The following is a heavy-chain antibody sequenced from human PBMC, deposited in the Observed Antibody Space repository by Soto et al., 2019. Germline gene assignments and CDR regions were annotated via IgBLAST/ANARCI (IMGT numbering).Heavy chain of an antibody. CDR2: SRDKGNSYST. V-gene: IGHV3-72*01. CDR1: GFTFSDYY. Sequence: EVQLVESGGGLVQPGGSLRLSCAGSGFTFSDYYIDWVRQAPGKGLEWVGRSRDKGNSYSTDYAASVKGRFTISRDASKNSLFLQMNSLKTEDTALYYCTRSITGTTSSHYRGQGTLVTVSS. J-gene: IGHJ4*02. CDR3: TRSITGTTSSHY. D-gene: IGHD1-7*01.